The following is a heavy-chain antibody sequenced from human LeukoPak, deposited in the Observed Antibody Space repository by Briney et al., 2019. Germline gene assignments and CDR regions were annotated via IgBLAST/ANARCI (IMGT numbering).Heavy chain of an antibody. D-gene: IGHD1-1*01. V-gene: IGHV3-9*01. CDR3: AKGLWVQLENSLDY. CDR1: GFTFDDYA. Sequence: GGPLTLPCAASGFTFDDYAVHWLRQATGKALEGVSGMSWNSGSIGYADSVKGRFTISRDNAKNSQYLQMNSLRAEDTALYYCAKGLWVQLENSLDYWGQGTLVTVSS. CDR2: MSWNSGSI. J-gene: IGHJ4*02.